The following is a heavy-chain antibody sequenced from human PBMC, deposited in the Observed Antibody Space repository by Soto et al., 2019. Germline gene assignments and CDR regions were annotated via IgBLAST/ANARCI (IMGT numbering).Heavy chain of an antibody. J-gene: IGHJ4*02. V-gene: IGHV3-66*01. CDR2: IYSDGST. D-gene: IGHD1-1*01. CDR1: GFTVSNNY. Sequence: EVQLVEFGGGLVQPGGSLRLSCAASGFTVSNNYINWVRQAPGKGLEWVSVIYSDGSTYHADSVKGRFTVSRDNSKNVLYLQMTSLRAEDTAVYYCGRGSSNSLNYWGQGTLVTVSS. CDR3: GRGSSNSLNY.